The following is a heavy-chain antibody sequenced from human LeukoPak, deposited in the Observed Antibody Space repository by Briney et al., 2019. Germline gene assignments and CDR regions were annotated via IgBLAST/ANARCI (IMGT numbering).Heavy chain of an antibody. Sequence: GGSLRLSCAASGFTFSSHGMNWVRQAPGKGLEWVSGIGGSGGFITYYADSVKGRFTVSRDNSKNTLYLQMNSLRAEDTAFYYCARVQQYDKFDYWGQGTLVTVSS. V-gene: IGHV3-23*01. D-gene: IGHD3-22*01. CDR2: IGGSGGFIT. CDR1: GFTFSSHG. CDR3: ARVQQYDKFDY. J-gene: IGHJ4*02.